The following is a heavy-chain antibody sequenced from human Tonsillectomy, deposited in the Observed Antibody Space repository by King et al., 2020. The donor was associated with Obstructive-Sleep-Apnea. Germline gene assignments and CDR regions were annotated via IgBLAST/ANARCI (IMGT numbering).Heavy chain of an antibody. CDR1: GFTFSDYY. J-gene: IGHJ3*02. CDR2: ISSSGSTI. D-gene: IGHD3-16*02. V-gene: IGHV3-11*01. CDR3: ARIRMITFGGVIADAFDI. Sequence: VQLVESGGGLVKPGGSLRLSCAASGFTFSDYYMSWIRQAPGKGLEWVSYISSSGSTIYYADSLKCRFTISRDNAKTSLYLQMNSLRAEDTAVYYCARIRMITFGGVIADAFDIWGQGTMVTVSS.